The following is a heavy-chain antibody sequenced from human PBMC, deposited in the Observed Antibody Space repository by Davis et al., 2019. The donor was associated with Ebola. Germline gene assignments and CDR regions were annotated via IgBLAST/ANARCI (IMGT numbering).Heavy chain of an antibody. CDR3: AWSGYRPY. Sequence: GESLKISCAASGFTFSSYAMSWVRQAPGKGLEWVSAISGSGGSTYYADSVKGRFTISRDNAKNSLYLQMNSLRAEDTAVYYCAWSGYRPYWGQGTLVTVSS. V-gene: IGHV3-23*01. D-gene: IGHD3-3*01. J-gene: IGHJ4*02. CDR2: ISGSGGST. CDR1: GFTFSSYA.